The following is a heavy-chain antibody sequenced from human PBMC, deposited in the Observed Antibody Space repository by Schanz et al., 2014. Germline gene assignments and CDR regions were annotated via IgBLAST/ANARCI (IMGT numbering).Heavy chain of an antibody. CDR3: ARDRRRYCSTASCLHDNWFDP. CDR2: ISAYNGHT. J-gene: IGHJ5*02. D-gene: IGHD2-2*01. V-gene: IGHV1-18*01. Sequence: QVQLVQSGAEVKKPGASVKVSCKASGYTFISYGIKWVRQAPGQGLEWMGWISAYNGHTDYAQKLQGRVNMTTDRTTSTVYMELRSLRFDDTAVYFCARDRRRYCSTASCLHDNWFDPWGQGTLVIVSS. CDR1: GYTFISYG.